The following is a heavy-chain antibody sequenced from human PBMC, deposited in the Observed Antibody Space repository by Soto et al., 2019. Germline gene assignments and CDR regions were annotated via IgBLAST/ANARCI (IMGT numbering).Heavy chain of an antibody. CDR3: ARGVGAYYFDY. D-gene: IGHD1-26*01. CDR1: GGTFSTYA. V-gene: IGHV1-69*01. J-gene: IGHJ4*02. CDR2: IIPIFGTT. Sequence: QVQLVPSGAEVKKPGSSVKVSCKASGGTFSTYAITWVRQAPGQGLEWLGGIIPIFGTTDYARKFQGRVTITAAESTSTVFIELSSLTSEDTAVYYCARGVGAYYFDYWGQGTLVTVSS.